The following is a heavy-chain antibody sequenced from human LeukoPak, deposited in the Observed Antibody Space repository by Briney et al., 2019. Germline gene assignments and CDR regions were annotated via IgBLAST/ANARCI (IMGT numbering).Heavy chain of an antibody. D-gene: IGHD4-17*01. Sequence: TLSLTCAVSGYPLSSGYYWGWIRQPPGKALEWLALIYWDDDKRYSPSLKSRLTITKDTSKNQVVLTMTNMDPVDTGTYNCAHIRTVTNPDAFDIWGQGTMVTVSS. V-gene: IGHV2-5*02. CDR2: IYWDDDK. J-gene: IGHJ3*02. CDR1: GYPLSSGYY. CDR3: AHIRTVTNPDAFDI.